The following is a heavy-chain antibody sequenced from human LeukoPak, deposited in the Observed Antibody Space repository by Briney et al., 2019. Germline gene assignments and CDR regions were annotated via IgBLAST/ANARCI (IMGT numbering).Heavy chain of an antibody. CDR1: GGSISSYY. CDR3: ARGDSSSETFDY. V-gene: IGHV4-4*07. J-gene: IGHJ4*02. D-gene: IGHD6-6*01. CDR2: IYTTGRS. Sequence: PSETLSLTCTVSGGSISSYYWSWIRQPVGKGPEWIGRIYTTGRSDYNPSLKSRVTMSVDTSKNQFSLKVTSMTAADTAVYYCARGDSSSETFDYWGQGTLVTVSS.